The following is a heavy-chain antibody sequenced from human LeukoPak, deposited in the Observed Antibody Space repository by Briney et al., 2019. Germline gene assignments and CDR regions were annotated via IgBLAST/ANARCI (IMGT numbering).Heavy chain of an antibody. J-gene: IGHJ6*02. D-gene: IGHD1-1*01. CDR1: GGSISPYY. CDR2: VYYSGST. V-gene: IGHV4-59*01. CDR3: ARYDARYGMDV. Sequence: SETLSLTCTVSGGSISPYYWSWIRQPPGKGLEWIGYVYYSGSTNYNPSLKSRVTISVDTSKSQFSLKLTSVTAADTAVYYCARYDARYGMDVWGQGTTVTVSS.